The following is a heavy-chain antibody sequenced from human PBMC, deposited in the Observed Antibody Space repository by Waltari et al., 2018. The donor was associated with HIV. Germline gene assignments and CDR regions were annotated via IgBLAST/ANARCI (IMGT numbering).Heavy chain of an antibody. CDR2: INLNSGDT. D-gene: IGHD3-22*01. CDR1: GYTFTAYY. Sequence: VQLVQSGAEVKKPGASVKVACKASGYTFTAYYMHWVRQAPGQGLEWMGRINLNSGDTNYGQKFQGRVTMTRDTSISTAYMELSRLRSDDTAVYYCARDSYYYDSSGFFPDFWGQGTLVTVSS. J-gene: IGHJ4*02. CDR3: ARDSYYYDSSGFFPDF. V-gene: IGHV1-2*06.